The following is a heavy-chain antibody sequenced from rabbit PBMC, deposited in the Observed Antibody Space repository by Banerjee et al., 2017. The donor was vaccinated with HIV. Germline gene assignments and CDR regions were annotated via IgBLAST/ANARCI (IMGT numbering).Heavy chain of an antibody. Sequence: QEQLEESGGDLVKPGAYLTLTCTASGFSFSSNAMCWVRQAPGKGLEWIGCFYTTSGSAYYASWAKGRFTISKPSSTTVTLQMTSLTAADTATYFCARGTGVSYFNLWGQGTLVTVS. CDR1: GFSFSSNA. CDR2: FYTTSGSA. CDR3: ARGTGVSYFNL. J-gene: IGHJ4*01. V-gene: IGHV1S45*01.